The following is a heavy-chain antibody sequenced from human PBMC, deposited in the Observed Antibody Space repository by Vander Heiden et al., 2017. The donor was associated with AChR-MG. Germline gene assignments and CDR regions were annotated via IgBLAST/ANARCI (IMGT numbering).Heavy chain of an antibody. CDR2: ISWNSGSI. V-gene: IGHV3-9*01. CDR1: GFTFDDYA. D-gene: IGHD6-13*01. Sequence: EVQLVESGGGLVQPGRSLRLSCAASGFTFDDYAMHWVRQAPGKGLEWVSGISWNSGSIGYADSVKGRFTISRDNAKNSLYLQMNSLRAEDTALYYCAKEGGSSWGVSYYGMDVWGQGTTVTVSS. CDR3: AKEGGSSWGVSYYGMDV. J-gene: IGHJ6*02.